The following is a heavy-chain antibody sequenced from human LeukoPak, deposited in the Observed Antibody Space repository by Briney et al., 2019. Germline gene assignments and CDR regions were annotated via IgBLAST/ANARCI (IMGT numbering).Heavy chain of an antibody. J-gene: IGHJ4*02. Sequence: PSETLSLTCTVSGGSISSYYWSWIRQPPGKGLEWIGYIYYSGSTNYNPSLKSRVTISVDTSKNQFSLKLSSVTAADTAVYYCARQSTTVTSRFDYWGQGTLVTVCS. CDR3: ARQSTTVTSRFDY. V-gene: IGHV4-59*08. CDR2: IYYSGST. D-gene: IGHD4-17*01. CDR1: GGSISSYY.